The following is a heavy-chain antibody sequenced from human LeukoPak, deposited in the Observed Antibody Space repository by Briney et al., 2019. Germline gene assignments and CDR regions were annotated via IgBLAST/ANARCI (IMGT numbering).Heavy chain of an antibody. CDR3: AREGSYCVGGDCYSFDS. D-gene: IGHD2-21*02. J-gene: IGHJ4*02. CDR2: MHGGNGNT. Sequence: ASVRVSCKASGYKFISHYLQWVRQAPGLGPEWMEWMHGGNGNTRYAEKFEGRVTMTRDTSTSTAYMDLSSLTSDDTAVYYCAREGSYCVGGDCYSFDSWGQGTLVTVSS. CDR1: GYKFISHY. V-gene: IGHV1-2*02.